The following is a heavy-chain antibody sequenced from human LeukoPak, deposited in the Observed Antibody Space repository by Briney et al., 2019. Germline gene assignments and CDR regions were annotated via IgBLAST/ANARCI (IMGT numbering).Heavy chain of an antibody. CDR1: GYTFTSYD. CDR2: MNPNSGNT. D-gene: IGHD6-13*01. CDR3: ASGGIAAAGTTFDY. J-gene: IGHJ4*02. Sequence: ASVKVSCKASGYTFTSYDINWVRQATGQGLEWVGWMNPNSGNTGYAQKFQGRVTMTRNTSISTAYMELSSLRSEDTAVYYCASGGIAAAGTTFDYWGQGTLVTVSS. V-gene: IGHV1-8*01.